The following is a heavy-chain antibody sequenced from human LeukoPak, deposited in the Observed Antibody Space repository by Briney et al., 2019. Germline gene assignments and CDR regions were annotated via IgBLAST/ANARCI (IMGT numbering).Heavy chain of an antibody. D-gene: IGHD2-2*01. V-gene: IGHV4-59*08. CDR3: ARDPGYCSSTSCYGSYMDV. CDR2: IYYSGST. CDR1: GGSISSYY. J-gene: IGHJ6*03. Sequence: SETLSLTCAVSGGSISSYYWSWIRQPPGKGLEWIGYIYYSGSTNYNPSLKSRVTISVDTSKNQFSLKLSSVTAADTAVYYCARDPGYCSSTSCYGSYMDVWGKGTTVTVSS.